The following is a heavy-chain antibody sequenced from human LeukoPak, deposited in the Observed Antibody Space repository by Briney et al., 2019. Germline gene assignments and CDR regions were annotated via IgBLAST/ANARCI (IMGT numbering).Heavy chain of an antibody. CDR1: GFTFNSHW. D-gene: IGHD3-10*01. V-gene: IGHV3-7*01. Sequence: GGSLRLSCAASGFTFNSHWMNWVRQAPGKGLEWVANIKQDGSEDYYMDSVKGRFTISRDNAKNSLYLQMNSLRAEDTALYYCATYGSGSGTFFDSWGQGTLVTVSS. J-gene: IGHJ4*01. CDR3: ATYGSGSGTFFDS. CDR2: IKQDGSED.